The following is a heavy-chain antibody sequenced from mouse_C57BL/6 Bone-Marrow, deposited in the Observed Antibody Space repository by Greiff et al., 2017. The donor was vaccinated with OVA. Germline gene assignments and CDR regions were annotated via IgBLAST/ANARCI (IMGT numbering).Heavy chain of an antibody. CDR3: ARDPGHLLWSWFAY. V-gene: IGHV5-4*01. J-gene: IGHJ3*01. CDR1: GFTFSSYA. CDR2: LSDGGSYT. D-gene: IGHD2-1*01. Sequence: EVQLMESGGGLVKPGGSLKLSCAASGFTFSSYAMSWVRQTPEKRLEWVATLSDGGSYTYYPDNVKGRFTISRDNAKNNLYLQMSHLKSEDTAMYYCARDPGHLLWSWFAYWGQGTLVTVSA.